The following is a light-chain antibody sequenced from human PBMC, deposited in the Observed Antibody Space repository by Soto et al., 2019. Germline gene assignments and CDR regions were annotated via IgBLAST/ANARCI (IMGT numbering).Light chain of an antibody. Sequence: IQITESLSSVSDSLGDRVTTTCRPMLSISNYVAWYQQKPGKIPNLLMYAASTLQAGDPSLLSGSGSGTDFALTISRLQPEDVPAYYCQKYNSAPLTFGGETKADIK. CDR1: LSISNY. CDR3: QKYNSAPLT. V-gene: IGKV1-27*01. CDR2: AAS. J-gene: IGKJ4*01.